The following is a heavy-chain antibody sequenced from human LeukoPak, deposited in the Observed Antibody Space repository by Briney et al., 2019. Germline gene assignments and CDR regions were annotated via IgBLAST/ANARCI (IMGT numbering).Heavy chain of an antibody. J-gene: IGHJ4*02. D-gene: IGHD3-10*01. CDR1: GGSISSDY. V-gene: IGHV4-59*01. CDR3: ARVGEEGVPDY. Sequence: PSETLSLTCTVSGGSISSDYWSWIRQPPGKGLEWIGYIYYSGSTNYNPSLKSRVTISVDTSKNQFSLKLSSVTAADTAVYYCARVGEEGVPDYWGQGTLVTVSS. CDR2: IYYSGST.